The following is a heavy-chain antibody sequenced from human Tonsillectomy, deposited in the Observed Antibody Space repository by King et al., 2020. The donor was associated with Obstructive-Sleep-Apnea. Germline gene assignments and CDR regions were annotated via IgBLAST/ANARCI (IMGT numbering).Heavy chain of an antibody. CDR3: ATIAARPYGLDV. CDR1: GGSISSSSYY. D-gene: IGHD6-6*01. CDR2: IYYSGGT. J-gene: IGHJ6*02. V-gene: IGHV4-39*07. Sequence: QLQESGPGLVKPSETLSLTCTVSGGSISSSSYYWGWIRQPPGKGLEWIGSIYYSGGTYYNPSLKSRVTISVDTSQTQFSLRLSSVTAADTAVYYCATIAARPYGLDVWGQGTTVTVSS.